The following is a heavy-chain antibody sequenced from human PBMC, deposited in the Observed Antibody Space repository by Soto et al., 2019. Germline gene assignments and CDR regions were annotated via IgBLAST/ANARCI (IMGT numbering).Heavy chain of an antibody. CDR3: ARDWRNLGMDV. CDR2: INSDGSST. Sequence: EVQLVESGGGLVQPGGSLRLSCAASGFTLSSYWMYWVRQAPGKGLVWVSRINSDGSSTSYADSVKGRFTISRDNAKNSMYLQMNSLRAEDTAVYYCARDWRNLGMDVWGQGTTVTVFS. CDR1: GFTLSSYW. J-gene: IGHJ6*02. V-gene: IGHV3-74*01.